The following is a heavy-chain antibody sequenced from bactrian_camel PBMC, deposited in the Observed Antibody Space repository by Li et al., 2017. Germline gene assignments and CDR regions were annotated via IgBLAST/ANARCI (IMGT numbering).Heavy chain of an antibody. CDR1: GDTYC. Sequence: HVQLVESGGGSVEAGGTLRLSCAASGDTYCMAWFRQAPGKKRVGVASINTQLGTTYYADPVKGRFTISQDNAKNTLFLQMTSLNAEDTAKYYCAAGAWVACRKWYGGSSFDFAYWGQGTQVTVS. D-gene: IGHD6*01. CDR2: INTQLGTT. CDR3: AAGAWVACRKWYGGSSFDFAY. J-gene: IGHJ6*01. V-gene: IGHV3S54*01.